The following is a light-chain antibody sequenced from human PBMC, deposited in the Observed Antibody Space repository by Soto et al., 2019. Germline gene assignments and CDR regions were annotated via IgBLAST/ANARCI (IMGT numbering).Light chain of an antibody. Sequence: EIVLTQSPATLSLSPGERATLSCRASQSVSSYLAWYQQKPGQAPSLLIYGASNRATGIPARFSGSGSGTDFTLTISSLEPEDFAVYYCQQRSNWPPMYTFGQGTKLEIK. V-gene: IGKV3-11*01. CDR1: QSVSSY. CDR3: QQRSNWPPMYT. J-gene: IGKJ2*01. CDR2: GAS.